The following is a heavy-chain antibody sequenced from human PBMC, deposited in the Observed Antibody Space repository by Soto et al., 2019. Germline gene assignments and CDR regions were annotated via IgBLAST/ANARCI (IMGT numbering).Heavy chain of an antibody. D-gene: IGHD3-22*01. J-gene: IGHJ4*02. CDR2: IIPIFGTA. V-gene: IGHV1-69*01. CDR1: GGTFSSYA. Sequence: VKVSCKASGGTFSSYAICWVRQAPGQGLEWMGGIIPIFGTANYAQKFQGRVTMTADESTSTAYMELSSLRSEDTAVYYCARASRLRYCDSSGYKLDYWGQGTLVTVSS. CDR3: ARASRLRYCDSSGYKLDY.